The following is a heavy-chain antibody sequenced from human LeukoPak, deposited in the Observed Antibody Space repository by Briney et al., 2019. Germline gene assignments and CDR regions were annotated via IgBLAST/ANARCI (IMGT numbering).Heavy chain of an antibody. V-gene: IGHV4-34*01. CDR1: GGSFSGYY. J-gene: IGHJ3*02. D-gene: IGHD4-17*01. CDR2: INHSGST. CDR3: ARLLCTVTTCGAFDI. Sequence: SETLSLTCAVYGGSFSGYYWSWIRQPPGKGLEWIGEINHSGSTNYNPSLKSRVTISVDTSKNQFSLKLSSVTAADTAVYYCARLLCTVTTCGAFDIWGQGTMVTVSS.